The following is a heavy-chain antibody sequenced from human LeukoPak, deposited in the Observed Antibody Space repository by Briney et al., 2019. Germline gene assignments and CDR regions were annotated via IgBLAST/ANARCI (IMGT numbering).Heavy chain of an antibody. V-gene: IGHV5-51*01. CDR2: IYPGDSDT. CDR1: GYSFTSYW. Sequence: GESLKISCKGSGYSFTSYWIGWVRQMPGKGLEWMGIIYPGDSDTRYSPSFQGQVTISADKSISTAYLQWSSLKASDTAMYYCARLQYCSSTSCYPYFDYWGQGTLVTASS. J-gene: IGHJ4*02. D-gene: IGHD2-2*01. CDR3: ARLQYCSSTSCYPYFDY.